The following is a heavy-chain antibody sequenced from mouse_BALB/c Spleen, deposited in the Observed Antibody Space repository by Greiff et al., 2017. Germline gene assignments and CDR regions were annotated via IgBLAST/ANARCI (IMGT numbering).Heavy chain of an antibody. V-gene: IGHV2-9*02. J-gene: IGHJ3*01. D-gene: IGHD2-2*01. CDR3: ARDQGGGYDGFAY. CDR2: IWAGGST. CDR1: GFSLTSYG. Sequence: VQLKESGPGLVAPSQSLSITCTVSGFSLTSYGVHWVRQPPGKGLEWLGVIWAGGSTNYNSALMSRLSISKDNSKSQVFLKMNSLQTDDTAMYYCARDQGGGYDGFAYWGQGTLVTVSA.